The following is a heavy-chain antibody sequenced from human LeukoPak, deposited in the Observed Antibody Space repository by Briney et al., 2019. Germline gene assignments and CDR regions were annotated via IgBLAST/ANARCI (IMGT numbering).Heavy chain of an antibody. D-gene: IGHD6-13*01. CDR3: ARAGGYSSSHFDY. V-gene: IGHV4-59*01. CDR2: IYCSGST. J-gene: IGHJ4*02. CDR1: GGSISSYY. Sequence: PSETLSLTCTVSGGSISSYYWSWIRQPPGKGLEWIGYIYCSGSTNYNPSLKSRVTISVDTSKNQFSLKLSSVTAADTAVYHCARAGGYSSSHFDYWGQGTLVTVSS.